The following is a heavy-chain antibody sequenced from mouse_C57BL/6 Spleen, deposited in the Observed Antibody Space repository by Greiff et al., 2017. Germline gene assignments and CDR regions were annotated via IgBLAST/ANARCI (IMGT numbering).Heavy chain of an antibody. CDR3: ASEPLAMDY. CDR2: ISSGGSYT. J-gene: IGHJ4*01. V-gene: IGHV5-6*01. Sequence: EVKLMESGGDLVKPGGSLKLSCAASGFTFSSYGMSWVRQTPDKRLEWVATISSGGSYTYYPDSVKGRFTISRDNAKNTLYLQMSSLKSEDTAMYYCASEPLAMDYWGQGTSVTVSS. CDR1: GFTFSSYG.